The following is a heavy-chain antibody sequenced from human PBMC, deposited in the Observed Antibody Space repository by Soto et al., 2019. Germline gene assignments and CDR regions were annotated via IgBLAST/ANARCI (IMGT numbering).Heavy chain of an antibody. CDR3: ARQTGYSYGHNWFDP. J-gene: IGHJ5*02. V-gene: IGHV4-59*08. D-gene: IGHD5-18*01. Sequence: PSETLSLTCTVSGGSISSYYWSWIRQPPGKGLEWIGYIYYSGSTNYNPSLKSRVTISVDTSKNQFSLKLSSVTAADTAVYYCARQTGYSYGHNWFDPWGQGTLVTVSS. CDR2: IYYSGST. CDR1: GGSISSYY.